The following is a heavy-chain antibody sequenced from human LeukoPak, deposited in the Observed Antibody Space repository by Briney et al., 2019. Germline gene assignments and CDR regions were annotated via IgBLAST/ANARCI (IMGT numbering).Heavy chain of an antibody. D-gene: IGHD3-3*01. J-gene: IGHJ4*02. V-gene: IGHV3-20*01. CDR1: GFTFSDYY. Sequence: PGGSLRLSCAASGFTFSDYYMSWIRQAPGKGLEWVSGINWNGGITAYADSVKGRFTISRDNAKNSLYLQMNSLRAEDTALYHCARGRGGTSDYYPLYFDYWGQGALVMVSS. CDR2: INWNGGIT. CDR3: ARGRGGTSDYYPLYFDY.